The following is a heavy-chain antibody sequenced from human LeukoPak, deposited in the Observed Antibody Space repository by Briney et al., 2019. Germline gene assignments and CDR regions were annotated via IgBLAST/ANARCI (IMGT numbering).Heavy chain of an antibody. CDR2: IYYSGST. V-gene: IGHV4-59*01. CDR1: GGSISSYY. CDR3: ARGYSSANWSDP. Sequence: PSETLSLTCTVSGGSISSYYWSWIRQPPGKGLEWIGYIYYSGSTNYNPSLKSRVTISVDTSKNQFSLKLSSVTAADTAVYYCARGYSSANWSDPWGQGTLVTVSS. J-gene: IGHJ5*02. D-gene: IGHD6-25*01.